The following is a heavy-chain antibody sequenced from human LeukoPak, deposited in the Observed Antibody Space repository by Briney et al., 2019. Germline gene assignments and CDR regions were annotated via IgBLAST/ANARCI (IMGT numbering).Heavy chain of an antibody. CDR1: GGTFSSYA. V-gene: IGHV1-69*13. CDR3: ARDRNGSGSYYPGY. Sequence: GASVKVSCKASGGTFSSYAISWVRQAPGQGLEWMGGIIPIFGTANYAQKFQGRVTITADESTSTAYMELSSLRSEDTAVYYCARDRNGSGSYYPGYWGQGTLVTVSS. J-gene: IGHJ4*02. CDR2: IIPIFGTA. D-gene: IGHD3-10*01.